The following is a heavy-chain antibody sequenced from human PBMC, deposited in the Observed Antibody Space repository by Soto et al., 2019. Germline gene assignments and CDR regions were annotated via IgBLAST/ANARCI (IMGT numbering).Heavy chain of an antibody. D-gene: IGHD2-8*01. Sequence: EVQLVESGGDLVQPGGSLRLSCVASRFTFSPYWMSWVRQAPGRGLQWVATINNDGSEKYYADSVKGRFTISRDNARDSLYLQLTSLRAEDTAIYYCARGSNQDYWGQGTLVAVSS. CDR2: INNDGSEK. CDR1: RFTFSPYW. V-gene: IGHV3-7*03. CDR3: ARGSNQDY. J-gene: IGHJ4*02.